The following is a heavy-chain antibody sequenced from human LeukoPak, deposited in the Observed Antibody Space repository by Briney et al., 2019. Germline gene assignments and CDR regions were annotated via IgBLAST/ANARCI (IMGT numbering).Heavy chain of an antibody. CDR2: ISSSGSTI. J-gene: IGHJ6*02. Sequence: PGGSLRLSCAASGLTFSSYAMSWVRQAPGKGLEWVSSISSSGSTIYYADSVKGRFTISRDNAKNSLYLQMNSLRAEDTAVYYCARQDPYAILYGMDVWGQGTTVTVSS. CDR1: GLTFSSYA. CDR3: ARQDPYAILYGMDV. V-gene: IGHV3-48*04.